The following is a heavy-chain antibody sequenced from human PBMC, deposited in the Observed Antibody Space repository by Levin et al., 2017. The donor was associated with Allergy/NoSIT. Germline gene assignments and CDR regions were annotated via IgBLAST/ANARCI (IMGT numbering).Heavy chain of an antibody. CDR2: ISAYNGNT. V-gene: IGHV1-18*01. CDR3: ARVRRDIAVAGTGVY. CDR1: GYTFTSYG. Sequence: GESLKISCKASGYTFTSYGISWVRQAPGQGLEWMGWISAYNGNTNYAQKLQGRVTMTTDTSTSTAYMELRSLRSDDTAVYYCARVRRDIAVAGTGVYWGQGTLVTVSS. J-gene: IGHJ4*02. D-gene: IGHD6-19*01.